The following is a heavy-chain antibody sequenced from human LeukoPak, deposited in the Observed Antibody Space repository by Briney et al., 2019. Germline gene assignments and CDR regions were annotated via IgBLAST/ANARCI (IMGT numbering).Heavy chain of an antibody. D-gene: IGHD3-16*01. CDR2: IIPIFGTA. V-gene: IGHV1-69*05. J-gene: IGHJ5*02. Sequence: GASVKVSCKASGGTVSSYAISWVRQAPGQGLEWMGGIIPIFGTANYAQKFQGRVTITTGESTSTAYMELSSLRSEDTAVYYCAREGGVVWFDPWGQGTLVTVSS. CDR3: AREGGVVWFDP. CDR1: GGTVSSYA.